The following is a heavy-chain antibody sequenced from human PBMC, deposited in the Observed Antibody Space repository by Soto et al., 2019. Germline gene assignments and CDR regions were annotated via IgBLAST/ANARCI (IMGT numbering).Heavy chain of an antibody. J-gene: IGHJ4*02. CDR1: GGSISSGGSY. D-gene: IGHD2-2*01. Sequence: LSLTCTVSGGSISSGGSYWGWIRQPPGKGLEWIGYIYYSGNTYFNPSLKSRVTLSVDTSKNQFSLNLSSVTAADTAVYYCARYCSTTRCPFDYWGQGTLVTVSS. CDR3: ARYCSTTRCPFDY. V-gene: IGHV4-30-4*01. CDR2: IYYSGNT.